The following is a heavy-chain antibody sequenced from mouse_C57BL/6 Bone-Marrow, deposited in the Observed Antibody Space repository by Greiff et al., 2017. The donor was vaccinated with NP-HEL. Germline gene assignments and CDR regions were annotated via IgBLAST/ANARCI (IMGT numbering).Heavy chain of an antibody. V-gene: IGHV5-6*02. D-gene: IGHD1-1*01. CDR2: ISSGGSYT. Sequence: DVKLVESGGDLVKPGGSLKLSCGASGFTFSSYGMSWVRQTPDKRLEWVATISSGGSYTYYPDSVKGRFTISRDNAKNTLYLQMSSLKSEDTAMYYCARTIYYYGRVGFAYWGQGTLVTVSA. CDR3: ARTIYYYGRVGFAY. J-gene: IGHJ3*01. CDR1: GFTFSSYG.